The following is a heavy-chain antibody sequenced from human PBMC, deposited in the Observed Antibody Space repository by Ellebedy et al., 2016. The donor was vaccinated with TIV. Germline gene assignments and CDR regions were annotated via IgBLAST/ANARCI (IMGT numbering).Heavy chain of an antibody. CDR3: ARDGLWGDGYNYFDY. V-gene: IGHV3-48*02. CDR2: ISSSSSTI. D-gene: IGHD5-24*01. CDR1: GFTFSSYS. J-gene: IGHJ4*02. Sequence: GESLKISXAASGFTFSSYSMNWVRQAPGKELEWVSYISSSSSTIYYADSVKGRFTISRDNAKNSLYLQMNSLRDEDTAVYYCARDGLWGDGYNYFDYWGQGTLVTVSS.